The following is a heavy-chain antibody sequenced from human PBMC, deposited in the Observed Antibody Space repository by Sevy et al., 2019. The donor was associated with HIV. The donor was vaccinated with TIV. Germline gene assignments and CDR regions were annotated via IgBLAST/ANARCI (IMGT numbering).Heavy chain of an antibody. CDR1: GASITDYY. D-gene: IGHD3-3*02. V-gene: IGHV4-59*12. CDR3: ARDHLSQGLDP. CDR2: FYHSGST. Sequence: SETLSLTCTVSGASITDYYWRWVRPPPGKGLEWIGNFYHSGSTYYHPPLKSRITLSVDTSKSHYSLRLTSVTAADTAVYYCARDHLSQGLDPWGQGTLVTVSS. J-gene: IGHJ5*02.